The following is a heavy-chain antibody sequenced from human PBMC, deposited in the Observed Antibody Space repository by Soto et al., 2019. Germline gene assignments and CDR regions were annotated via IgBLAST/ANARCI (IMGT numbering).Heavy chain of an antibody. D-gene: IGHD3-9*01. CDR1: GGTFSSYT. J-gene: IGHJ3*02. CDR3: ARDGDLLTSNRPRGPVDI. V-gene: IGHV1-69*19. CDR2: IVPLFGST. Sequence: QVQLVQSGAEVKKPGSSVKVSCKASGGTFSSYTIIWVRQAPCQGLEWMGGIVPLFGSTNNGEILQGRLTIIADESTTSVYMELKVMTSDDTAVYFWARDGDLLTSNRPRGPVDIWGQGRLVTVSS.